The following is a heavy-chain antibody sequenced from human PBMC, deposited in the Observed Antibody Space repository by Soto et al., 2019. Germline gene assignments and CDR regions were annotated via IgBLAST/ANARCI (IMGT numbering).Heavy chain of an antibody. D-gene: IGHD3-10*01. CDR3: ARDTVGRRGSGSYYDNWFDP. Sequence: SETLSLTCTVSGGSISSGGYYWSWIRQHPGKGLEWIGYIYYSGSTYYNPSLKSRVTISVDTSKNEFSLKLSSVTAADTAVYYCARDTVGRRGSGSYYDNWFDPWGQGTLVTVSS. V-gene: IGHV4-31*03. J-gene: IGHJ5*02. CDR2: IYYSGST. CDR1: GGSISSGGYY.